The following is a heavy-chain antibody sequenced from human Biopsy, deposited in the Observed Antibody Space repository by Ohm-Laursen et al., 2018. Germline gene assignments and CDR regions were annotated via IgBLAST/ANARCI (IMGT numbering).Heavy chain of an antibody. CDR3: ATKLTGYFHH. CDR1: EGTFSNYG. Sequence: SVKVSCKTPEGTFSNYGVNWVRQAPGQGLEWLGGNIPILGTGNYAHQFQDRVTVVADTSTGTATMELRSLRSDDTAVYYCATKLTGYFHHWGQGTLVIVSS. CDR2: NIPILGTG. V-gene: IGHV1-69*06. D-gene: IGHD3-9*01. J-gene: IGHJ1*01.